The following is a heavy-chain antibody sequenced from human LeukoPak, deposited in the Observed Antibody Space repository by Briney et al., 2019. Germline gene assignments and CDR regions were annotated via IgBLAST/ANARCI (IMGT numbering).Heavy chain of an antibody. Sequence: GGSLRLSCAASGFTFSSYAMHWVRQAPGKGLEWVAVISYDGSNKYYADSVKGRFTISRDNAKNSLYLQMNSLRAEDTAVYYCARENSGSGSYYPAYYFDYWGQGTLVTVSS. V-gene: IGHV3-30-3*01. J-gene: IGHJ4*02. CDR1: GFTFSSYA. CDR3: ARENSGSGSYYPAYYFDY. CDR2: ISYDGSNK. D-gene: IGHD3-10*01.